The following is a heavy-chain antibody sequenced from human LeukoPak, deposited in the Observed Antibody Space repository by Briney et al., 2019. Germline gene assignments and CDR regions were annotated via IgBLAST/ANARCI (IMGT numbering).Heavy chain of an antibody. CDR2: IYYSGST. Sequence: PSETLSLTCTVSGGSISSYYWSWLRQPPGKGLEWIGYIYYSGSTNYNPYLKSRVTISVDTSKNQFSLKLSSVTAADTAVYYCARTMVRGVRGAFDIWGQGTMVTVSS. J-gene: IGHJ3*02. CDR3: ARTMVRGVRGAFDI. D-gene: IGHD3-10*01. V-gene: IGHV4-59*01. CDR1: GGSISSYY.